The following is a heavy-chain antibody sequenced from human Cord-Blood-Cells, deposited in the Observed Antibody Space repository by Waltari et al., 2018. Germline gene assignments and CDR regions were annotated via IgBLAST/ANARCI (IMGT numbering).Heavy chain of an antibody. V-gene: IGHV3-53*01. CDR2: IYSGGST. CDR1: GFTVSSNY. D-gene: IGHD3-10*01. J-gene: IGHJ4*02. Sequence: EVQLVESGGGLIQPGGSMRLSCAASGFTVSSNYMSWVRQAPGKGLEWVSVIYSGGSTYYADSVKGRFTISRDNSKNTLYLQMNSLRAEDTAVYYCARTLDRVADFDYWGQGTLVTVSS. CDR3: ARTLDRVADFDY.